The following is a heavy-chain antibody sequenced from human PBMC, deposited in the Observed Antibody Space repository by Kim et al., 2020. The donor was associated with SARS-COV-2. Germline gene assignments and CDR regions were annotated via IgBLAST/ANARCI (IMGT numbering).Heavy chain of an antibody. CDR3: AKELSGGSPGGMDV. V-gene: IGHV3-23*01. D-gene: IGHD2-15*01. J-gene: IGHJ6*02. Sequence: ADYVEGRFTISRDHSKNTLYLQMNSLRAEDTAVYYCAKELSGGSPGGMDVWGQGTTVTVSS.